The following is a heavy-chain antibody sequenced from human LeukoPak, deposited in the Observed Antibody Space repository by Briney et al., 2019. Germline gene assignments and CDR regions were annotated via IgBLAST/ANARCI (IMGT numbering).Heavy chain of an antibody. J-gene: IGHJ6*03. V-gene: IGHV3-30-3*01. D-gene: IGHD3-3*01. CDR2: ISYDGSNK. CDR1: GFTFSSYA. Sequence: GGSLRLSCAASGFTFSSYAMHRVRQAPGKGLEWVAVISYDGSNKYYADSVKGRFTISRDNSKNTLYLQMNSLRAEDTAVYYCARDQAKDFWSGYPHIYYYYYYMDVWGKGTTVTVSS. CDR3: ARDQAKDFWSGYPHIYYYYYYMDV.